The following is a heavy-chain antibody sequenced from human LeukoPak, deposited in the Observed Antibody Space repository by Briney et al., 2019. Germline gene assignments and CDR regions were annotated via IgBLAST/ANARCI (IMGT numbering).Heavy chain of an antibody. CDR1: EFTINDDG. D-gene: IGHD6-6*01. CDR2: IKSKTDGGKT. Sequence: GGSLRLSCAASEFTINDDGMSWVRQAPGKGLEWVGRIKSKTDGGKTEYAAPVKGRFTISRDDSKNTLYLQMNSLKTEDTAMYYCSSWGSTPGVSSDDYWGQGTLVTVSS. V-gene: IGHV3-15*01. J-gene: IGHJ4*02. CDR3: SSWGSTPGVSSDDY.